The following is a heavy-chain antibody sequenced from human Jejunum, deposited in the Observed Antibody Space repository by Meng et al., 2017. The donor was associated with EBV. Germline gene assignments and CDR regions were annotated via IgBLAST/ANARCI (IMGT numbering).Heavy chain of an antibody. CDR2: IHPKSGDT. CDR3: ARSYRDY. D-gene: IGHD2-21*01. J-gene: IGHJ4*02. Sequence: QVQLVQSEAEVKKPGASVKVSCKASGYTFTDYSIHWVRQAPGQGLEWRGRIHPKSGDTSYAQTSQGRVTMTRDTSISTAYMELSSLRSDDTAIYYCARSYRDYWGQGTLVTVSS. CDR1: GYTFTDYS. V-gene: IGHV1-2*06.